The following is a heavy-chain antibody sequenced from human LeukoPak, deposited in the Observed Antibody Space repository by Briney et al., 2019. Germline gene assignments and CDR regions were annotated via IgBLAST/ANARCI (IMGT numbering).Heavy chain of an antibody. CDR2: ISSSSSTI. Sequence: GGSLRLSCAASGFTFSSYSMNWVRQAPGKGLEWVSYISSSSSTIYYADSVKGRFTISRDNAKNSLYLQMNSLRAEDTAVYYCARDKSLEWLPDAFDIWGQGTMVTVSS. J-gene: IGHJ3*02. CDR1: GFTFSSYS. V-gene: IGHV3-48*01. D-gene: IGHD3-3*01. CDR3: ARDKSLEWLPDAFDI.